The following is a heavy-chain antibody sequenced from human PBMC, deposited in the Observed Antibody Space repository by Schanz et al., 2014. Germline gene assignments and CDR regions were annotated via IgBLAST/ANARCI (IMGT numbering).Heavy chain of an antibody. CDR1: GFTFNDYY. V-gene: IGHV3-7*01. D-gene: IGHD2-2*02. CDR3: ATQYCSGTTCYTDSWDH. J-gene: IGHJ4*01. Sequence: VQLVESGGGLVKPGGSLRLSCAASGFTFNDYYMNWIRQAPGKGLEWVANINQDGSQKYYVGSVKGRFTISRDNAKDSLYLQMTSLRAEDTAVYYCATQYCSGTTCYTDSWDHWGQGTLVTVSS. CDR2: INQDGSQK.